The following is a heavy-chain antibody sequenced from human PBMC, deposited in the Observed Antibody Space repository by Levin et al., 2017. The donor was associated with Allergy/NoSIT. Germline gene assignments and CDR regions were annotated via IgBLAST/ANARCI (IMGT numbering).Heavy chain of an antibody. Sequence: SQTLSLTCTVSGGSISSYYWSWIRQPPGKGLEWIGYIYYSGSTNYNPSLKSRVTISVDTSKNQFSLKLSSVTAADTAVYYCARGAPHSSSPDYWGQGTLVTVSS. CDR1: GGSISSYY. CDR3: ARGAPHSSSPDY. CDR2: IYYSGST. V-gene: IGHV4-59*01. D-gene: IGHD6-6*01. J-gene: IGHJ4*02.